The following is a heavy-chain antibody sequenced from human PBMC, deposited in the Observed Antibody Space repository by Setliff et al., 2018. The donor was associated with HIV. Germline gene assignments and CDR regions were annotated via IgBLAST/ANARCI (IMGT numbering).Heavy chain of an antibody. J-gene: IGHJ4*02. CDR2: FYTSGST. Sequence: SETLSLTCTVSGGSFTTYYWSWLRQPPGKELEWIGYFYTSGSTNYNPSLKSRVTISIDTSKNKFSLKLNAVTAADTAVYYCARRPPLTTGREYYFDFWGQGTLVTVSS. V-gene: IGHV4-4*09. CDR1: GGSFTTYY. D-gene: IGHD1-1*01. CDR3: ARRPPLTTGREYYFDF.